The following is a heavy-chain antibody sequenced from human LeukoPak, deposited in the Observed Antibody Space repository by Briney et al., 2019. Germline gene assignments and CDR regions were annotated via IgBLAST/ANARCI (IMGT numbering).Heavy chain of an antibody. D-gene: IGHD5-18*01. V-gene: IGHV4-31*03. Sequence: PSETLSLTCTVSGDSISSNDYYWSWIRQHPGKGLEWIGYIYYSGSTYYNPSLKSRVTISVDTSKNQFSLKLSSVTAADTAVYYCARGSSQLWYLDYGFGYWGQGTLVTVSS. CDR3: ARGSSQLWYLDYGFGY. CDR2: IYYSGST. CDR1: GDSISSNDYY. J-gene: IGHJ4*02.